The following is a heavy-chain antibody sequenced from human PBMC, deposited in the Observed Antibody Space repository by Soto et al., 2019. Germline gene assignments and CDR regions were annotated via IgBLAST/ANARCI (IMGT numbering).Heavy chain of an antibody. CDR2: ISYDGSNK. J-gene: IGHJ4*02. CDR1: GFTFSSYG. Sequence: QVQLVESGGGVVQPGRSLRLSCAASGFTFSSYGMHWVRQAPGKGLEWVAVISYDGSNKYYADSVKGRFTISRDNSKNTLYLQMNSLRAEDTAVYYCAKDIGGDYYGSGSCDYWGQGTLVTVSS. V-gene: IGHV3-30*18. CDR3: AKDIGGDYYGSGSCDY. D-gene: IGHD3-10*01.